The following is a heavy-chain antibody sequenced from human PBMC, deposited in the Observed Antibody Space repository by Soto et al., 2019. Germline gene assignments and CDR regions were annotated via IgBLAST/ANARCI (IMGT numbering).Heavy chain of an antibody. Sequence: GGSLRLSCAASGFTFSSYAMSWVRQAPGKGLEWVSAISGSGGSTYYADSVKGRFTISRDNSKNTLYLQMNSLRAEDTAVYYCVTGIVVVTDAPYYYYGMDVWGQGTTVTGS. CDR1: GFTFSSYA. J-gene: IGHJ6*02. CDR3: VTGIVVVTDAPYYYYGMDV. V-gene: IGHV3-23*01. D-gene: IGHD3-22*01. CDR2: ISGSGGST.